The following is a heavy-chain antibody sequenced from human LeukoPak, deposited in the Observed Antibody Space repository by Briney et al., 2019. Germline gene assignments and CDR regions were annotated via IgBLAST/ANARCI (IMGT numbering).Heavy chain of an antibody. J-gene: IGHJ6*02. CDR2: IYYSGST. D-gene: IGHD1-26*01. Sequence: SETLSLTCTVSGGSISSYYWSWIRQPPGKELEWIGYIYYSGSTNYNPSLKSRVTISVDTSKNQFSLKLSSVTAADTAVYYCARESGGRSYYYGMDVWGQGTTVTVSS. CDR1: GGSISSYY. CDR3: ARESGGRSYYYGMDV. V-gene: IGHV4-59*01.